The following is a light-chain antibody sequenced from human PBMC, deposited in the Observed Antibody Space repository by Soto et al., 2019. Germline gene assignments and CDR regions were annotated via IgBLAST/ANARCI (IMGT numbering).Light chain of an antibody. V-gene: IGLV2-8*01. CDR3: SSYVGGNTVV. Sequence: QAVVTQPPSASGSPGQSVTISCTGTSNDVGGFNYVSWYQQHPGKAPKLIIFEVIKRPSGVPGRFSGSKSGNTASLTVSGLQADDEADYYCSSYVGGNTVVFGGGTKLTVL. CDR1: SNDVGGFNY. CDR2: EVI. J-gene: IGLJ2*01.